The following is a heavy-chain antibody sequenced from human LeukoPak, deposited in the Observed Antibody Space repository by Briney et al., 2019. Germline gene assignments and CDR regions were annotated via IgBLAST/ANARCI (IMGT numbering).Heavy chain of an antibody. CDR1: GFTFSSYW. D-gene: IGHD3-10*01. CDR2: IKQDGSEK. CDR3: ARARMVRDLYYYYYYMDV. Sequence: GGSLRLSCAASGFTFSSYWMSWVRQAPGKGLEWVANIKQDGSEKYYVDSVKGRFTISRDNAKNSLYLQMNSLRAEDTAVYYCARARMVRDLYYYYYYMDVWGKGTTVTISS. V-gene: IGHV3-7*01. J-gene: IGHJ6*03.